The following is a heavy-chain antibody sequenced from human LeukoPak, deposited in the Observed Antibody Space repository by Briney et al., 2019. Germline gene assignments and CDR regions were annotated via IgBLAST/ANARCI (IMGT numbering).Heavy chain of an antibody. V-gene: IGHV3-7*01. J-gene: IGHJ4*02. Sequence: GGSLRLSCAASGFTFSSYWMSWVRQAPGKGLEWVANIKQDGSEKYYVDSVKGRFTISRDNAKNSLYLQMSSLRAEDTAVYHCARDTYDSSGYYAHLDYWGQGTLVTVSS. D-gene: IGHD3-22*01. CDR2: IKQDGSEK. CDR1: GFTFSSYW. CDR3: ARDTYDSSGYYAHLDY.